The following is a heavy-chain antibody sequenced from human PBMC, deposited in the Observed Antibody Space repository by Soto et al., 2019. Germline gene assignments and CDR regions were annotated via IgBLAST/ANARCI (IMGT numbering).Heavy chain of an antibody. J-gene: IGHJ4*02. CDR3: WRWLRSSPWSSLGY. CDR1: GFTFSSYG. Sequence: QVQLVESGGGVVQPGRSLRLSCAASGFTFSSYGMHWVRQAPGKGLEWVADIWYDGSNKYYADSVKGRFTISRDNSKNTLYLQMNSLRAEDTGVYYCWRWLRSSPWSSLGYWGQGTLVTVSS. CDR2: IWYDGSNK. V-gene: IGHV3-33*01. D-gene: IGHD1-26*01.